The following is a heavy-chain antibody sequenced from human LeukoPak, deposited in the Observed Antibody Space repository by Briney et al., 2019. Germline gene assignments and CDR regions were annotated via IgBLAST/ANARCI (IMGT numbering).Heavy chain of an antibody. V-gene: IGHV3-21*01. J-gene: IGHJ4*02. D-gene: IGHD3-22*01. CDR2: ISSSSSYI. Sequence: AGGSLRLSCAASGFTFSSYSMNWVRQALGKGLEWVSSISSSSSYIYYADSVKGRFTISRDNAKNSLYLQMNSLRAEDTAVYYCARVYYDSSGYDYWGQGTLVTVSS. CDR1: GFTFSSYS. CDR3: ARVYYDSSGYDY.